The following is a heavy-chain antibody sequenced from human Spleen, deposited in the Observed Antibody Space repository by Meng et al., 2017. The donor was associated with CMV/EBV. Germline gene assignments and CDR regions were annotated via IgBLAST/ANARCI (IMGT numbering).Heavy chain of an antibody. D-gene: IGHD3-3*01. V-gene: IGHV3-21*01. CDR1: GFTFSSYS. J-gene: IGHJ5*01. CDR3: ASLDFWGGLLDS. Sequence: GESLKISCAASGFTFSSYSMNWVRQAPGKGLEWVSSISSSSSYIYYADSVKGRFTISRDNAKNSLYLQMNSLRAEDTAVYYCASLDFWGGLLDSWGQGTLVTVSS. CDR2: ISSSSSYI.